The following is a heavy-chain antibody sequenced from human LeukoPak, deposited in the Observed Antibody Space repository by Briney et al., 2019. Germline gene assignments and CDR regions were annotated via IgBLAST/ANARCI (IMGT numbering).Heavy chain of an antibody. CDR3: ARGSGGYYDSGRRYYYGMDV. V-gene: IGHV3-33*01. Sequence: GGSLRLSCAASGFTFSSFGMHWVRQAPDKGLEWLAVIWYDGSNKYYAESVKGRFTISRDNSKNTLYLQMNSLRAEDTAVYYCARGSGGYYDSGRRYYYGMDVWGQGTTVTVSS. D-gene: IGHD3-22*01. CDR2: IWYDGSNK. J-gene: IGHJ6*02. CDR1: GFTFSSFG.